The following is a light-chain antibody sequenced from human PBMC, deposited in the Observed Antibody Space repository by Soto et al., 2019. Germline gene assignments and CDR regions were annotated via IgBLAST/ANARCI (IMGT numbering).Light chain of an antibody. CDR3: QQSYSSLMYT. CDR1: QSISDD. J-gene: IGKJ2*01. V-gene: IGKV1-39*01. Sequence: DIQMTQSPSSLSASVGDRVTITCRASQSISDDLNWYQLKAGKAPKLLIYAASSLQSGVPSRFSGSGSGTLFTLTINSLQPEDFATYYCQQSYSSLMYTFGQATMLEIK. CDR2: AAS.